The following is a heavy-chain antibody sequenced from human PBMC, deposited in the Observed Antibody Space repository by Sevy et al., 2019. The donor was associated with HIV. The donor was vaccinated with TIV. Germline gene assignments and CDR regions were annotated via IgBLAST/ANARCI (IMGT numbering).Heavy chain of an antibody. CDR2: ISSSSSTI. V-gene: IGHV3-48*01. J-gene: IGHJ4*02. D-gene: IGHD3-10*01. Sequence: GGSLRLSCAASGFTFSSYSMNWVRQAPGKGLEWVSYISSSSSTIYYADSAKGRFTISRDNAKNSLYLQMNSLRAEDTAVYYCATLGVQGVIDYWGQGTLVTVSS. CDR1: GFTFSSYS. CDR3: ATLGVQGVIDY.